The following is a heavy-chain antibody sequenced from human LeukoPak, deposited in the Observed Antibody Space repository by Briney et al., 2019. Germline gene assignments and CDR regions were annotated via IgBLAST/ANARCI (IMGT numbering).Heavy chain of an antibody. Sequence: GSLRLSCAASGFTFSSYAMSWVRQAPGKGLEWVSAISGSGGSTYYADSVRGRFTISRDNSKNTLYLQMNSLRAEDTAVYYCAKDPLDYYDFWSGPADYWGQGTLVTVSS. D-gene: IGHD3-3*01. CDR1: GFTFSSYA. J-gene: IGHJ4*02. CDR3: AKDPLDYYDFWSGPADY. V-gene: IGHV3-23*01. CDR2: ISGSGGST.